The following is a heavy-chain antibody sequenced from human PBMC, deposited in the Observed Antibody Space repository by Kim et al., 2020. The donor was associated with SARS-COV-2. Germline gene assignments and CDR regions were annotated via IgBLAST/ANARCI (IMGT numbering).Heavy chain of an antibody. D-gene: IGHD6-19*01. V-gene: IGHV3-15*01. CDR1: GFTFTNVR. Sequence: GGSLRLSCAVSGFTFTNVRMSWVRQTPGKGLEWVGRINSKIDGETTDYAASVKGRVSISRDEAKNTLYLQMTSLKIEDTAVSYCTTHRVVAGLFDYWGQGTLITVSS. CDR2: INSKIDGETT. CDR3: TTHRVVAGLFDY. J-gene: IGHJ4*02.